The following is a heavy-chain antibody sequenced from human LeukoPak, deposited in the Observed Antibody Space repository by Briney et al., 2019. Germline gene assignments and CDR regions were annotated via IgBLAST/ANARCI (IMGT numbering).Heavy chain of an antibody. CDR1: GFTFSDYY. V-gene: IGHV3-11*04. Sequence: GGSLRLSCAASGFTFSDYYMSWIRQAPGKGLEWVSYISSSGSTIYYADSVKGRFTISSDNAKNSLYLQMNSLRAEDTAVYYCARPVGMETTFCYYYYRDVWDKGTPVTVSS. J-gene: IGHJ6*03. CDR2: ISSSGSTI. CDR3: ARPVGMETTFCYYYYRDV. D-gene: IGHD2/OR15-2a*01.